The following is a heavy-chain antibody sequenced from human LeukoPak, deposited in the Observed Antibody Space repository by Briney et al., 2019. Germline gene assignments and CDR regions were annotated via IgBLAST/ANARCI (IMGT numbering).Heavy chain of an antibody. CDR2: IHYDGSNK. CDR1: GFTFSAFG. D-gene: IGHD2-21*02. J-gene: IGHJ4*02. CDR3: AKERDSAFDS. Sequence: GGSLRLSCAASGFTFSAFGMHWVRQAPGKGLEWVAVIHYDGSNKYYADSVKGRFTISRDNSRNTLYVQMNSLRAEDTAIYYCAKERDSAFDSWGQGTVVTVSS. V-gene: IGHV3-30*02.